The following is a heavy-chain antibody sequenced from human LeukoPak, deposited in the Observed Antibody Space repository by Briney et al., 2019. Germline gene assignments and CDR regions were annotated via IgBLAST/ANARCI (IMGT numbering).Heavy chain of an antibody. CDR1: GYTFXGYY. J-gene: IGHJ6*02. V-gene: IGHV1-2*04. D-gene: IGHD4-23*01. CDR3: ARDLSTVVTPGYYYYYGMDV. CDR2: INPNSGGT. Sequence: VXVSXXAXGYTFXGYYXXXVGQAPGXXGXXVGWINPNSGGTNYAQKFQGWVTMTRDTSISTAYMELSRLRSDDTAVYYCARDLSTVVTPGYYYYYGMDVWGQGTTVTVSS.